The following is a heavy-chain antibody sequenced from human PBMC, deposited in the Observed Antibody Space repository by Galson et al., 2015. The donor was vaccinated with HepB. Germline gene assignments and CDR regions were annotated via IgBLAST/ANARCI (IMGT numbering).Heavy chain of an antibody. CDR3: ARSPRTYGWFDP. V-gene: IGHV3-30-3*01. D-gene: IGHD2-8*01. J-gene: IGHJ5*02. CDR2: ISYDGSNK. CDR1: GFTFSSYA. Sequence: SLRLSCAASGFTFSSYAMHWVRQAPGKGLEWVAVISYDGSNKYYADSVKGRFTISRDNSKNTLYLQMNCLRAEDTAVYYCARSPRTYGWFDPWGQGTLVTVSS.